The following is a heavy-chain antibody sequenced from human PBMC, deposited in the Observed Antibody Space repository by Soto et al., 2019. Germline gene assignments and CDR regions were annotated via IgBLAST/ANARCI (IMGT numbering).Heavy chain of an antibody. Sequence: GGSLRLSCAASGFTFSSYSMNWVRQAPGKGLEWVSSISSSSSYIYYADSVKGRFTISRDNAKNSLYLQMNSLRAEDTAVYYCARDTYSNFPRLYYYYYGMDVWGQGTTVTVS. J-gene: IGHJ6*02. CDR3: ARDTYSNFPRLYYYYYGMDV. D-gene: IGHD4-4*01. CDR1: GFTFSSYS. V-gene: IGHV3-21*01. CDR2: ISSSSSYI.